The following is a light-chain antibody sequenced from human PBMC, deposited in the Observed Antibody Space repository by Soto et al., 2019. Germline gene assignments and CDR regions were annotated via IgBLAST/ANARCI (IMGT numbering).Light chain of an antibody. V-gene: IGKV1-39*01. J-gene: IGKJ1*01. CDR3: QQGYSNPWT. CDR1: QSISSY. Sequence: DIQLTQSPSSLSASVGDRVTITCRASQSISSYLNWYQQKPGKAPKLLIYAASSLQSGVPSRFSGSGSGTDFTLTVESLQPEDFATYYCQQGYSNPWTFGQGTKVDI. CDR2: AAS.